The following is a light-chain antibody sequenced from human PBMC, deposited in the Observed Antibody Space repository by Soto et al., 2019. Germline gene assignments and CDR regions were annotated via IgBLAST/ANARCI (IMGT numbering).Light chain of an antibody. CDR1: SSNIGNNY. V-gene: IGLV1-51*01. J-gene: IGLJ2*01. CDR2: DNN. Sequence: QSVLTQSPSVSAAPGQKVTISCSGSSSNIGNNYVSWYQQLPGTAPKLLIYDNNKRPSGIPDRFSGSKSGTSGTLDITGLQTGDEADYYCQSFDSSRIGLLFGGGTKVTVL. CDR3: QSFDSSRIGLL.